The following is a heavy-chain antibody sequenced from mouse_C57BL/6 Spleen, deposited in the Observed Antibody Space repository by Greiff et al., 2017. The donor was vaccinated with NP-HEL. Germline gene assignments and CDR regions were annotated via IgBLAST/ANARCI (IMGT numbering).Heavy chain of an antibody. CDR1: GYAFSSSW. J-gene: IGHJ1*03. CDR3: ARRGYYGSSHWYFDV. Sequence: QVQLQQSGPELVKPGASVKISCKASGYAFSSSWMNWVKQRPGKGLEWIGRIYPGDGDTNYNGKFKGKAKLTADKSSSTAYMQLSSLTSEDSAVYFCARRGYYGSSHWYFDVWGTGTTVTVSS. V-gene: IGHV1-82*01. D-gene: IGHD1-1*01. CDR2: IYPGDGDT.